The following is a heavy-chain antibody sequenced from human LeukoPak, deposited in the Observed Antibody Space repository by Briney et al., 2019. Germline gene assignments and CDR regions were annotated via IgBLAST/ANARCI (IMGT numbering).Heavy chain of an antibody. V-gene: IGHV3-30*04. CDR2: ISSDGGNR. CDR3: ARVLGQLRPH. D-gene: IGHD6-6*01. CDR1: RFTFSSYA. J-gene: IGHJ4*02. Sequence: PGGSLRLSCVASRFTFSSYAMHWVRQAPGKGVEWVAVISSDGGNRYYGDSVKGRVTISRDNSKNTLYLQMNSLTADDTAVYYCARVLGQLRPHWGQGTLVTVSS.